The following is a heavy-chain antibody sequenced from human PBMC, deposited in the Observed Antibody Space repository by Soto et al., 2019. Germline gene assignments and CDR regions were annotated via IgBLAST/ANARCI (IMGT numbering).Heavy chain of an antibody. D-gene: IGHD3-22*01. J-gene: IGHJ4*02. CDR1: GFSLSNARMG. V-gene: IGHV2-26*01. CDR2: IFSNDEK. Sequence: SGPTLVNPTETLTLTCTVSGFSLSNARMGVSWIRQPPGKALEWLAHIFSNDEKSYSTSLKSRLTISKDTSKSQVVLTMTNMDPVDTATYYCARIPSGYYSDLYYFDYWGQGTLVTVSS. CDR3: ARIPSGYYSDLYYFDY.